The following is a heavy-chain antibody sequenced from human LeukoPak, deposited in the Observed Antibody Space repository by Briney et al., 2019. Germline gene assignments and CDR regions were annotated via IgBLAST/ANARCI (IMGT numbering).Heavy chain of an antibody. D-gene: IGHD3-10*01. Sequence: KPGGSLRLSCAASGSTFTNAWMNWVRQAPGKGLEWVGRFKSKTDGGTTDYAAPVKGGFSISRDGSRNTLYLQMNSLKIEDTAVYYCTTAPYYYGSGSPFDYWGQGTLVTVSS. CDR3: TTAPYYYGSGSPFDY. J-gene: IGHJ4*02. V-gene: IGHV3-15*01. CDR1: GSTFTNAW. CDR2: FKSKTDGGTT.